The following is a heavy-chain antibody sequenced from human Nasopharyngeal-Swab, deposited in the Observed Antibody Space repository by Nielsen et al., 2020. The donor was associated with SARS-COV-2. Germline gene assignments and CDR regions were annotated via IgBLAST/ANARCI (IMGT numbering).Heavy chain of an antibody. D-gene: IGHD6-6*01. Sequence: GSLRLSCTVSGGSISSYYWSWIRQPPGKGLEWIGYIYYSESTNYNPSLKSRVTISVDTSKNQFSLKLSSVTAADTAVYYCARSKAAHNWFDPWGQGTLVTVSS. CDR3: ARSKAAHNWFDP. CDR2: IYYSEST. V-gene: IGHV4-59*01. J-gene: IGHJ5*02. CDR1: GGSISSYY.